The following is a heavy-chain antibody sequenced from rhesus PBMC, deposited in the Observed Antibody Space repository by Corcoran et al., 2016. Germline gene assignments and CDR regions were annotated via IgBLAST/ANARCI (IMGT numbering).Heavy chain of an antibody. CDR3: ANRDTSRYYFDY. CDR1: GGSISSSNW. V-gene: IGHV4-65*01. Sequence: QVQLQESGPGLVKPSETLSLTCAVSGGSISSSNWWSWIRQLPGKGVEGIGYISGSSGSTDYNHSLKSRVTSSTDTSKNQCSLKLSSVTAADTAVYYCANRDTSRYYFDYWGQGVLVTVSS. J-gene: IGHJ4*01. D-gene: IGHD2-2*01. CDR2: ISGSSGST.